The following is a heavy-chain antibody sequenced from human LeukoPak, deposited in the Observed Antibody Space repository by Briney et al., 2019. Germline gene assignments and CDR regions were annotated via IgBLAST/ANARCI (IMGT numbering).Heavy chain of an antibody. J-gene: IGHJ6*02. CDR3: ARDHYDFWSGYYRYGMDV. V-gene: IGHV4-59*06. CDR1: GGSISSYY. D-gene: IGHD3-3*01. CDR2: IYYSGST. Sequence: PSETLSLTCTVSGGSISSYYWSWIRQPPGKGLEWIGYIYYSGSTYYSPSLKSRVTISVDTSKNQFSLKLSSVTAADTAVYYCARDHYDFWSGYYRYGMDVWGQGTTVTVSS.